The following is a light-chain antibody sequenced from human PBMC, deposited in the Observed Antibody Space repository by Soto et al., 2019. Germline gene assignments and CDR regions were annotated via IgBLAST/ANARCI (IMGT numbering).Light chain of an antibody. CDR3: QQRSNWPPIT. CDR1: QTITNDY. V-gene: IGKV3-11*01. CDR2: GAS. J-gene: IGKJ5*01. Sequence: EIVLTQSPGTLSLSPREGASLSCMASQTITNDYLAWYQQRPGQAPRLLIYGASSRATGIPARFSGSGSGTDFTLTISSLEPEDFAVYYCQQRSNWPPITFGQGTRLEI.